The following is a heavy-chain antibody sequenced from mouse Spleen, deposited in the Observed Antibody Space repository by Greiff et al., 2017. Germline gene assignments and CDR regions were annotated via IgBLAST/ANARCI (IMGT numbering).Heavy chain of an antibody. CDR3: ARMIYYGSSHWYFDV. CDR2: IDPANGNT. V-gene: IGHV14-3*01. J-gene: IGHJ1*01. CDR1: GFNIKNTY. Sequence: VQLQQSVAELVRPGASVKLSCTASGFNIKNTYMHWVKQRPEQGLEWIGRIDPANGNTKYAPKFQGKATITADTSSNTAYLQLSSLTSEDTAIYYCARMIYYGSSHWYFDVWGAGTTVTVSS. D-gene: IGHD1-1*01.